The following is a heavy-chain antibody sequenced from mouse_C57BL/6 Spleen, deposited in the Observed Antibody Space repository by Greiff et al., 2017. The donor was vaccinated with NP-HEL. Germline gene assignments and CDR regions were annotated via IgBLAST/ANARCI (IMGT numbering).Heavy chain of an antibody. J-gene: IGHJ4*01. CDR3: ARNPPLYYSPSMDY. CDR1: GFSLTSYA. CDR2: IWTGGGT. Sequence: QVQLQQSGPGLVAPSQSLSITCTVSGFSLTSYAISWVRQPPGKGLEWLGVIWTGGGTNYNSALKSRLSISKDNSKSQVFLKMNSLQTDDTARYYCARNPPLYYSPSMDYWGQGTSVTVSS. V-gene: IGHV2-9-1*01. D-gene: IGHD2-12*01.